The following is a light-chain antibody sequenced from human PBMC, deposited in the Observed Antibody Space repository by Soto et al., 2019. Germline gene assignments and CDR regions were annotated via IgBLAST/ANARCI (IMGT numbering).Light chain of an antibody. CDR1: QDISNY. CDR2: DAS. V-gene: IGKV1-33*01. CDR3: QQYDNLP. Sequence: DIQMTQSPSSLSASVGDRVTITCQASQDISNYLNWYQQKPGKAPKLLIYDASNLETGVPSRFSGSGYGTDFTFTISSLQPEDIETYYCQQYDNLPFGGGTKVEIK. J-gene: IGKJ4*01.